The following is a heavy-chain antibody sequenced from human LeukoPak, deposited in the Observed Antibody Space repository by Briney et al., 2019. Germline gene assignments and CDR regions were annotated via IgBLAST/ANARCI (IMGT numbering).Heavy chain of an antibody. Sequence: ASVKVSCKASGGTFSSYAISWVRQAPGQGLEWMGWITAYTRYAQKFQGRVTMTTDTSTSTAYMELRSLRSDDTAVYYCGRVRYYDSSGYPFSSDYWGQGTLVTVSS. V-gene: IGHV1-18*01. D-gene: IGHD3-22*01. CDR2: ITAYT. J-gene: IGHJ4*02. CDR3: GRVRYYDSSGYPFSSDY. CDR1: GGTFSSYA.